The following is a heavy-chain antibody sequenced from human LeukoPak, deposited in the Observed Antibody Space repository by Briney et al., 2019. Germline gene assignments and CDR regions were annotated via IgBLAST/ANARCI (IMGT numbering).Heavy chain of an antibody. CDR1: GFTFSSYS. CDR2: ISSSGSYI. Sequence: GGSLRLSCGASGFTFSSYSMNWVRQAPGKGLEWVSSISSSGSYIYYADSVKGRFTIARDNAKNSLYLQMNSLRAEDTAVYYCASRNQYCGGDCFWAFDIWGQGTMVTVSS. D-gene: IGHD2-21*02. J-gene: IGHJ3*02. V-gene: IGHV3-21*01. CDR3: ASRNQYCGGDCFWAFDI.